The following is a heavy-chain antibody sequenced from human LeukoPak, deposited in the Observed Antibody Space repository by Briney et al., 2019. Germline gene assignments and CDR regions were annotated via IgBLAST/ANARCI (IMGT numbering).Heavy chain of an antibody. CDR1: GYTFTSYD. J-gene: IGHJ6*03. CDR2: MNPNSGNT. CDR3: ARVDYYDSSGYHYYYYMDV. Sequence: GASVKVSCKASGYTFTSYDINWVRQATGQGLEWMGWMNPNSGNTGYAQKFQGRVTMTRNTSISTAYMELSSLRSEDTAVYYCARVDYYDSSGYHYYYYMDVWGKGTTVTVSS. D-gene: IGHD3-22*01. V-gene: IGHV1-8*01.